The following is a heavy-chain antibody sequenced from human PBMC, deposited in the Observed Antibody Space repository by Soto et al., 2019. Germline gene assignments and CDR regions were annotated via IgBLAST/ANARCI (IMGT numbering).Heavy chain of an antibody. Sequence: GSQRLSCAASGFTFRSYARSWVRQAPGKGLEWVSAISGSGGSTYYADSVKGRFTISRDNSKNTLYLQMNSLRAEDTAVYYCAKVEAYWFDPWGQGTLVTVSS. CDR1: GFTFRSYA. CDR2: ISGSGGST. V-gene: IGHV3-23*01. D-gene: IGHD3-3*01. CDR3: AKVEAYWFDP. J-gene: IGHJ5*02.